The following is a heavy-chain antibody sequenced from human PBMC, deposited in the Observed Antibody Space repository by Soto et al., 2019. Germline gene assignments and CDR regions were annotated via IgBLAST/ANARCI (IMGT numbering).Heavy chain of an antibody. V-gene: IGHV1-18*01. J-gene: IGHJ4*02. CDR1: XXXFARHX. CDR3: XXXXXXYGXXWYELDY. D-gene: IGHD6-13*01. CDR2: ISTYIGRT. Sequence: QVQLVQSGAEVKKPGASVTVSCXXXXXXFARHXITWXXQAPGQGLEWMGWISTYIGRTESSQKFQDRLTMTRDSSTSTAFMEXRNXXXDXXXXXXXXXXXXXYGXXWYELDYWGQGSLVTVS.